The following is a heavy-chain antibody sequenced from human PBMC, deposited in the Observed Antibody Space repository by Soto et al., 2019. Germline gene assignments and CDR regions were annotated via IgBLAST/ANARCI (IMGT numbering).Heavy chain of an antibody. CDR2: ISNDGNRQ. Sequence: QLVESGGGVVQPGRSLRLSCVASGYSFSSQAMHWVRQAPGKGLEWVAAISNDGNRQLYADSVKDRFTISRDNSRNTLDLQMNNLRTEDTGVYFCARDIYSYGSVGTPDIWGQGTMVNVSS. CDR3: ARDIYSYGSVGTPDI. J-gene: IGHJ3*02. V-gene: IGHV3-30-3*01. D-gene: IGHD5-18*01. CDR1: GYSFSSQA.